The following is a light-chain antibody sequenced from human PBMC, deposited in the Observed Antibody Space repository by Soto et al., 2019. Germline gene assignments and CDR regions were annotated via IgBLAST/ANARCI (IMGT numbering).Light chain of an antibody. Sequence: QSVLTQPPSASGSPGQSVTISCTGTSTDVGGYDYVSWYQQHPGKVPKLMIYEVNKRPSGVPDRFSGSKSGNTASLTVSGLQPEDEADYYYTSYAGGNNVFGTGTKLTVL. J-gene: IGLJ1*01. V-gene: IGLV2-8*01. CDR2: EVN. CDR3: TSYAGGNNV. CDR1: STDVGGYDY.